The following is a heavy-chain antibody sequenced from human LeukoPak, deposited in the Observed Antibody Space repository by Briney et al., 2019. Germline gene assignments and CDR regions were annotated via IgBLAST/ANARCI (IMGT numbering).Heavy chain of an antibody. CDR3: ARVATKFQMLSPDF. CDR2: INPRTGAT. CDR1: GYTCSDHY. J-gene: IGHJ4*02. Sequence: ASMKVSCKTSGYTCSDHYIYWVRQTPKQWLEWMGFINPRTGATYYAENFQGRVSLTRDTSISTAYLELRSDDTAVYYCARVATKFQMLSPDFWGQGSLVTVSS. D-gene: IGHD3-16*02. V-gene: IGHV1-2*02.